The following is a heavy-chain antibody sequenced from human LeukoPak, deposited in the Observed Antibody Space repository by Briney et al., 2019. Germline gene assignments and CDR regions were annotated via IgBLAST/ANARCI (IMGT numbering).Heavy chain of an antibody. CDR1: GGSISSYY. CDR3: ARGPGRGYWYFDL. V-gene: IGHV4-4*07. Sequence: KPSETLSLTCTVSGGSISSYYWSWIRQPAGKGLEWIGRIYTSGSTNYNPSPKSRVTMSVDTSKNQFSLKLSAVTAPDTAVYYCARGPGRGYWYFDLWGRGTLVTVSS. CDR2: IYTSGST. J-gene: IGHJ2*01.